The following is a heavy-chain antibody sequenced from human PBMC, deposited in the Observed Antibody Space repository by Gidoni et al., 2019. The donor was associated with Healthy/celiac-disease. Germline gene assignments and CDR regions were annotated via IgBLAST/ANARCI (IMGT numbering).Heavy chain of an antibody. Sequence: EVQLVESGGGLVQPGGSLRLSCAASGFTFSSYEMNWVRQAPGKGLEWVSYMSSSGSTIYYADSVKGRFTISRDNAKNSLYLKMNSLRAEDTAVYYCAREPPFKAARPFDYWGQGTLVTVSS. J-gene: IGHJ4*02. CDR2: MSSSGSTI. CDR1: GFTFSSYE. V-gene: IGHV3-48*03. CDR3: AREPPFKAARPFDY. D-gene: IGHD6-6*01.